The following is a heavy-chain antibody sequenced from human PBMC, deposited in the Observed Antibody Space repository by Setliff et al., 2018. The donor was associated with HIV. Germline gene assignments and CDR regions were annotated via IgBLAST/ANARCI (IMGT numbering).Heavy chain of an antibody. V-gene: IGHV4-39*07. CDR3: ARDPHNYDSSGYRRTWHFDL. Sequence: SETLSLTCTVSGGSITTSTFYWGWIRQPPGKGLEWIGDLYYSGSSHYNPSLKSRVTISVDTSKNQFSLKLSSVTAADTAVYYCARDPHNYDSSGYRRTWHFDLWGRGSLVTVSS. D-gene: IGHD3-22*01. J-gene: IGHJ2*01. CDR1: GGSITTSTFY. CDR2: LYYSGSS.